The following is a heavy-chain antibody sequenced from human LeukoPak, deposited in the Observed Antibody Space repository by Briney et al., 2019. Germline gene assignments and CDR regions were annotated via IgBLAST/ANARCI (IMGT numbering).Heavy chain of an antibody. CDR3: AKGGYILTGTMEDHFDY. Sequence: PGGSLRLSCAASGFTFDDYAMHWVRQAPGKGLEWVSGISWNSGSIGYADSVKGRFTISRDNAKNSLYLQMNSLRAEDTALYYCAKGGYILTGTMEDHFDYWGQGTLVTVSS. V-gene: IGHV3-9*01. CDR1: GFTFDDYA. D-gene: IGHD3-9*01. J-gene: IGHJ4*02. CDR2: ISWNSGSI.